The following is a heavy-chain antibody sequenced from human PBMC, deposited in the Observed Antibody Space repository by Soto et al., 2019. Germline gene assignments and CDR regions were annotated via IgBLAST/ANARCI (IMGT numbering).Heavy chain of an antibody. D-gene: IGHD3-9*01. CDR3: ASPRTYNLLTTNP. CDR1: GGSISSYY. Sequence: PSETLSLTCSVSGGSISSYYWSWIRQPPGKGLEWIGYIYYSGSTNYNPSLKSRVTISVDTSKNQFSLKLSSVTAADTAVYYCASPRTYNLLTTNPWGQGTLVTVSS. J-gene: IGHJ5*02. V-gene: IGHV4-59*08. CDR2: IYYSGST.